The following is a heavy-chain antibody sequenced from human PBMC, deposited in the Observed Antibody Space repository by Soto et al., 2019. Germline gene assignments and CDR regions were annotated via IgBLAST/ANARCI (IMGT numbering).Heavy chain of an antibody. J-gene: IGHJ5*02. Sequence: ASVKVSCKASGYTFTSYYMHWVRQAPGQGLEWMGIINPSGGSTSYAQKFQGRVTMTRDTSTSTVYMELSSLRSEDTAVYYCARDRYDYVWGSYCPRGWFDPWGQGTLVTVSS. CDR3: ARDRYDYVWGSYCPRGWFDP. CDR1: GYTFTSYY. D-gene: IGHD3-16*01. CDR2: INPSGGST. V-gene: IGHV1-46*01.